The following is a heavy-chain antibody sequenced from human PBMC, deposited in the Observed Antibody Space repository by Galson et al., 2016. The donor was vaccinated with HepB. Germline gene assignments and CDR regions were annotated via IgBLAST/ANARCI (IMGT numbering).Heavy chain of an antibody. D-gene: IGHD6-19*01. CDR1: GYSITSYG. CDR3: ARDYSSGWYGY. V-gene: IGHV1-18*01. Sequence: SVKVSCKASGYSITSYGISWVRQAPGQGLEWMGWISAYSASKNHAQKVQGRITMTTDSSTSTAYMELRNLTSDDTAVYSCARDYSSGWYGYWGQGTQVTVSS. CDR2: ISAYSASK. J-gene: IGHJ4*02.